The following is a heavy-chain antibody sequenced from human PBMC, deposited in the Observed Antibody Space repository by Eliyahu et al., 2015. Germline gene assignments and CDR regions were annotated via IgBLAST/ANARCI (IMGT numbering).Heavy chain of an antibody. CDR2: IYWDDDK. V-gene: IGHV2-5*02. D-gene: IGHD3-22*01. J-gene: IGHJ4*02. Sequence: QITLKESGPTLVKPTQTLTLTCTFXGFXLSTSGVAVGWIRQPPGKALEWLALIYWDDDKRYSPSLESRLTITKDTSRNQVVLTMTNMDPVDTATYFCAHGVNRAYYFDYLGQGTLVTVSS. CDR1: GFXLSTSGVA. CDR3: AHGVNRAYYFDY.